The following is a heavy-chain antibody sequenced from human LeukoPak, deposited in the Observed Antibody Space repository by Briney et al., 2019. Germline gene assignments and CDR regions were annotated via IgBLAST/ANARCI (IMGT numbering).Heavy chain of an antibody. CDR3: ARAKRNGFDI. J-gene: IGHJ3*02. Sequence: GGSLRLSCAASGLTFSSYNMNWVRQAPGKGLEWVSYISSSSSTIYYADSVKGRFTISRDNAKNSLSLQMNSLRAEDTAVYYCARAKRNGFDIWGQGTTVTVSS. CDR1: GLTFSSYN. V-gene: IGHV3-48*01. CDR2: ISSSSSTI.